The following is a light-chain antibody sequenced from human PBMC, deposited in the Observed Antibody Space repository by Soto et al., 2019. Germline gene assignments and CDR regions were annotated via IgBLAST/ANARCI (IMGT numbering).Light chain of an antibody. CDR2: DVS. V-gene: IGKV1-5*01. J-gene: IGKJ1*01. CDR1: QNIRNW. Sequence: IQVNQSPSSLSASVRDRVTITCRASQNIRNWLAWYQQTPGKAPKLLIYDVSSLESGVPPRFSGSGSGTDFTLTISGLQPDDFATYYCQQYDSYWTFGQGTKVDIK. CDR3: QQYDSYWT.